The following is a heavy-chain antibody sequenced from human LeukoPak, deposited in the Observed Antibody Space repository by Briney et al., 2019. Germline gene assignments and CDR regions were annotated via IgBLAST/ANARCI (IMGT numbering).Heavy chain of an antibody. D-gene: IGHD3-10*01. Sequence: ASVKVSCKASGYTFTYYGVTWVRQAPGQGLEWMGWISVYNGNTNYAQKLQGRFTMTIDTSTTTAYMELWTLRSDDTAVYYCASAYGSRSYTPLDYWGQGTLVTVSS. CDR2: ISVYNGNT. V-gene: IGHV1-18*01. J-gene: IGHJ4*02. CDR1: GYTFTYYG. CDR3: ASAYGSRSYTPLDY.